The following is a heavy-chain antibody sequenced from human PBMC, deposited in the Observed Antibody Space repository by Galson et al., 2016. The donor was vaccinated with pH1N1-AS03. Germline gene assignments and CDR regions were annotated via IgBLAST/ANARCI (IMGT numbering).Heavy chain of an antibody. Sequence: SLRLSCAASGFPFEDYAMHWVRQAPGKGLEWVALIGGNGHNPGYADSVKGRFTISRDGSKNTLYLQMNGLRGEDTAVYYCTKGYLTSTAVIARDGLDIWGQGTMVTVSS. D-gene: IGHD2-21*01. CDR1: GFPFEDYA. V-gene: IGHV3-43*02. CDR3: TKGYLTSTAVIARDGLDI. J-gene: IGHJ3*02. CDR2: IGGNGHNP.